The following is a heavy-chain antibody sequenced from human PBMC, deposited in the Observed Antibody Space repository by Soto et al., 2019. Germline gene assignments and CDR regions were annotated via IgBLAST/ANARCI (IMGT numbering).Heavy chain of an antibody. Sequence: GGSLRLSCAASGSTFSSYAMSWVRQAPGKGLEWVSVISGSGDSTYYAGSVKGRFTISRDNSKNTLYLQMNSLRAEDTAVYYCAKVPFRVVVPAAMSTFFDYWGQGTLVTVSS. V-gene: IGHV3-23*01. CDR1: GSTFSSYA. CDR2: ISGSGDST. J-gene: IGHJ4*02. D-gene: IGHD2-2*01. CDR3: AKVPFRVVVPAAMSTFFDY.